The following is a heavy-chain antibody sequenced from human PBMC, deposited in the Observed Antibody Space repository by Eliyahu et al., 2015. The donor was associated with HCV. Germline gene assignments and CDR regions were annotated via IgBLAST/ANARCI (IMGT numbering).Heavy chain of an antibody. CDR1: XGPISPYX. D-gene: IGHD6-19*01. V-gene: IGHV4-59*01. J-gene: IGHJ5*02. CDR3: ASGGGGIAVAGTGGWFDP. Sequence: QVQLQESGPGLVKPSETLSLTCTVSXGPISPYXWSWXRQPPGKGLGGIGYIHYSGSTNYNPSLKSRVTISIDTSKNQFSLKLSSVTAADTAVYYCASGGGGIAVAGTGGWFDPWGQGTLVTVSS. CDR2: IHYSGST.